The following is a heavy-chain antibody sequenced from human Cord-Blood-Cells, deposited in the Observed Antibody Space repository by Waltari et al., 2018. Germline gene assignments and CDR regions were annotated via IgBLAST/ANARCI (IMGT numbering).Heavy chain of an antibody. CDR3: AKYSSGWYWYFDL. J-gene: IGHJ2*01. D-gene: IGHD6-19*01. Sequence: LQLQESGPGLVQPSETLSLTCTVPGGALSSSSYYRGWIRQPPGKGLEWIGSIYYSGSTYYNPSLKSRVTISVDTSKNQFSLKLSSVTAADTAVYYCAKYSSGWYWYFDLWGRGTLVTVSS. CDR1: GGALSSSSYY. V-gene: IGHV4-39*01. CDR2: IYYSGST.